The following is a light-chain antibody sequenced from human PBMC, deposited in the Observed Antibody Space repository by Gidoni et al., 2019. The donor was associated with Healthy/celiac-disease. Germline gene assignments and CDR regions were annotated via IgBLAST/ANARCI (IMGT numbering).Light chain of an antibody. V-gene: IGLV2-11*01. Sequence: QSALTQPRSVSGSPGQSVTISCTGTSSDVGGYHYVSWYQQHPGKAPKLMIYDVSKRPSGVPDRFSGSKSGNTASLTISGLQAEDEADYYCCSYAGSYTLFGGGTKLTXL. CDR1: SSDVGGYHY. J-gene: IGLJ2*01. CDR3: CSYAGSYTL. CDR2: DVS.